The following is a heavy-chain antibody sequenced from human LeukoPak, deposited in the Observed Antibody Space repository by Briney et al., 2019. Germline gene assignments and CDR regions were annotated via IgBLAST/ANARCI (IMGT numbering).Heavy chain of an antibody. D-gene: IGHD2-15*01. CDR1: GFVFGNYA. J-gene: IGHJ4*02. V-gene: IGHV3-23*01. CDR3: ANKGGYCSGGTCYGPLDF. Sequence: GGSLRLSCAASGFVFGNYAMNWVRQAPGKGLEWVAAISGSGDSTYYADSVKGRFTISRDNSKNTLYLQMNSLRAEDMAVYYCANKGGYCSGGTCYGPLDFWGQGTLVTVSS. CDR2: ISGSGDST.